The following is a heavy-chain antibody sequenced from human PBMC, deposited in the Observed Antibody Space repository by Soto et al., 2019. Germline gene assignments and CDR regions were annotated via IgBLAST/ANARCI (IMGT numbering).Heavy chain of an antibody. Sequence: SETLSLTCPVLGGSFGGYYWSWIRPPPGKGLEWIGEINHSGSTNYNRSLQSRVPISVDTSKNPFSLKLSSVTAADTAVYYCARDRHIFTGYSPLGPEYHWFDPWGQGPLVT. V-gene: IGHV4-34*01. D-gene: IGHD3-9*01. CDR1: GGSFGGYY. J-gene: IGHJ5*02. CDR2: INHSGST. CDR3: ARDRHIFTGYSPLGPEYHWFDP.